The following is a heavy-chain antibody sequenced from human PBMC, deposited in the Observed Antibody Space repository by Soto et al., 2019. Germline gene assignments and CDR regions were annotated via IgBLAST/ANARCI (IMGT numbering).Heavy chain of an antibody. J-gene: IGHJ6*02. Sequence: GGSLRLSCAASGFTFSSYAMHWVRQAPGKGLEWVAVISYDGSNKYYAGSVKGRFTISRDNSKNTLDLQMNSLGAEDTAVYYCGRVSCGGDCYYYYYGMDVWGQGTTVTVSS. V-gene: IGHV3-30-3*01. D-gene: IGHD2-21*02. CDR2: ISYDGSNK. CDR3: GRVSCGGDCYYYYYGMDV. CDR1: GFTFSSYA.